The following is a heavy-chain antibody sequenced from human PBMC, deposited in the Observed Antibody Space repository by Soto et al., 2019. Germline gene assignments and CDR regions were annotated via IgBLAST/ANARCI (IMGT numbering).Heavy chain of an antibody. CDR2: IYYSGST. Sequence: SETLSLTCTVSGGSISSSDYYWGWIRQPPGKGLEWIGSIYYSGSTYYSPSLKSRVTISIDTSKNQFFLKLSSVTAADTAVYYCARFCPSSARSDFWAQGTLVTVSS. J-gene: IGHJ4*02. CDR3: ARFCPSSARSDF. D-gene: IGHD6-19*01. V-gene: IGHV4-39*01. CDR1: GGSISSSDYY.